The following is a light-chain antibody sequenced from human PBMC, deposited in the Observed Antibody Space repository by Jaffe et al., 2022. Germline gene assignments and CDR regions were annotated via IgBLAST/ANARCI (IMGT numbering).Light chain of an antibody. CDR2: WAS. CDR1: QNLLYSSNNKNH. J-gene: IGKJ1*01. Sequence: DIVMTQSPDSLAVSLGERATINCKSSQNLLYSSNNKNHLAWYQQKSGQPPKLLIYWASTRESGVPDRFSGSGSGTDFTLTISSLQAEDVAVYYCQQYYSTPPTFGQGTKVEIK. CDR3: QQYYSTPPT. V-gene: IGKV4-1*01.